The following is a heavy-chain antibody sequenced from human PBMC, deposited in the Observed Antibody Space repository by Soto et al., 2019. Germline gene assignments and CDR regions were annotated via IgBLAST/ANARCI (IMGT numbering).Heavy chain of an antibody. Sequence: GGSLRLSCAPSGFTFSDYYMSWIRQAPGKGLEWVSYITSSGRTIFYADSVKGRFTISRDNAKNSLYLQMNSLRAEDTAVYYCARGGGYGGQYYYGMDVWGQGTTVTVSS. V-gene: IGHV3-11*01. CDR1: GFTFSDYY. J-gene: IGHJ6*02. D-gene: IGHD3-16*01. CDR3: ARGGGYGGQYYYGMDV. CDR2: ITSSGRTI.